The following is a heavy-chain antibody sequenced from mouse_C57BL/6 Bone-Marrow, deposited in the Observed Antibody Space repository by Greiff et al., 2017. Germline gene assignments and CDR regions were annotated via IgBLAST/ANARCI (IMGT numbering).Heavy chain of an antibody. CDR2: INPSTGGT. CDR1: GYSFTGYY. D-gene: IGHD2-3*01. J-gene: IGHJ2*01. CDR3: ARGSYEGY. Sequence: EVKLMESGPELVKPGASVKISCKASGYSFTGYYMNWVKQSPEKSLEWIGEINPSTGGTTYNQKFKAKATLTVDKSSSTAYMQLKSLTSEDSAVYYCARGSYEGYWGQGTTRTVSS. V-gene: IGHV1-42*01.